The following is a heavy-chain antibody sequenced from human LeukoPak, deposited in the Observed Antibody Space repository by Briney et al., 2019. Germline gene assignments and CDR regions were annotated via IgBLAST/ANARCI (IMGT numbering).Heavy chain of an antibody. V-gene: IGHV4-39*07. D-gene: IGHD3-10*01. Sequence: SETLSLTCTVSGGSISSSSYYWGWIRQPPGKGLEWSGSIYYSGSTYYNPSLKSRVTISVDTSKNQFSLKLSSVTAADTAVYYCARGGAYYGSGSYPFDYWGQGTLVTVSS. CDR1: GGSISSSSYY. CDR3: ARGGAYYGSGSYPFDY. J-gene: IGHJ4*02. CDR2: IYYSGST.